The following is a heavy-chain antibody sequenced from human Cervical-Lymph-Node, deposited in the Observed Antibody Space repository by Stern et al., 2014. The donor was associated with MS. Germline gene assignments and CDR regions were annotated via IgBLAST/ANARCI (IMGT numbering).Heavy chain of an antibody. CDR1: GGTFSSYA. D-gene: IGHD6-19*01. V-gene: IGHV1-69*01. Sequence: VHLVESGAEVKKPGSSVKVSCKASGGTFSSYAISWVRQAPGQGLEWMGGIIPIFGTANYAQKFQGRVTITADESTSTAYMELSSLRSEDTAVYYCARQSSHHHNMDYFDYWGQGTLVTVSS. J-gene: IGHJ4*02. CDR2: IIPIFGTA. CDR3: ARQSSHHHNMDYFDY.